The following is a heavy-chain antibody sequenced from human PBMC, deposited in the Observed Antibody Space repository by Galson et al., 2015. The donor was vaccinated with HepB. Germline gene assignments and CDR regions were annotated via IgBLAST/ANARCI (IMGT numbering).Heavy chain of an antibody. D-gene: IGHD4-17*01. Sequence: SLRLSCAASGFTVSHNYMNWVRQAPGKGLEWVSVISYDGSTYYADSVKGRFTISRHNSKNTLYLQMNSLRAEDTAIYYCARAPPDYTDLQFSYGMDVWGQGTTVTVSS. J-gene: IGHJ6*02. CDR1: GFTVSHNY. CDR2: ISYDGST. V-gene: IGHV3-53*04. CDR3: ARAPPDYTDLQFSYGMDV.